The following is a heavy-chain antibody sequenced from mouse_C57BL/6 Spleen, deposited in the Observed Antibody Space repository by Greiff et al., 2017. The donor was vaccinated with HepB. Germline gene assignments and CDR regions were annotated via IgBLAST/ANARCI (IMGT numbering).Heavy chain of an antibody. Sequence: QVQLQQPGPELVKPGASVKLSCKASGYTFTSYWMHWVKQRPGQGLEWIGNINPSNGGTNYNEKFKSKATLTVDKSSSTAYMQLSSLTSEDSAVYYCARGRYYGSSPYWYFDVWGTGTTVTVSS. V-gene: IGHV1-53*01. CDR3: ARGRYYGSSPYWYFDV. J-gene: IGHJ1*03. CDR1: GYTFTSYW. D-gene: IGHD1-1*01. CDR2: INPSNGGT.